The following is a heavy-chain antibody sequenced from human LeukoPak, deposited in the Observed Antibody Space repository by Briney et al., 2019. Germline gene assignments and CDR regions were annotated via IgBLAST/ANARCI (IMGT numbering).Heavy chain of an antibody. V-gene: IGHV3-48*03. Sequence: PGGSLRLSCAASGFTFSSYEMNWVRQAPGKGLGWVSYISSSGSTIYYADSVKGRFPISRDNAKNSLYLQMNSLRAEDTAVYYCARDLELVNWFDPWGQGTLVTVSS. CDR1: GFTFSSYE. CDR3: ARDLELVNWFDP. CDR2: ISSSGSTI. J-gene: IGHJ5*02. D-gene: IGHD6-13*01.